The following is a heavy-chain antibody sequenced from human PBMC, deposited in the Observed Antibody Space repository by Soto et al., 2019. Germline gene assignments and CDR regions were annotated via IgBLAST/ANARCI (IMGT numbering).Heavy chain of an antibody. CDR1: RTSISSIGPY. Sequence: ETLSLTCTVARTSISSIGPYWVSGRQPPGQGLERRGTLPNSADAYYNPSLKSRVSISVYTSKSQFSLKLNSVTAADTALYYCSRHYCSGGSCYYYGMDVWGQGTTV. CDR3: SRHYCSGGSCYYYGMDV. D-gene: IGHD2-15*01. V-gene: IGHV4-39*01. J-gene: IGHJ6*02. CDR2: LPNSADA.